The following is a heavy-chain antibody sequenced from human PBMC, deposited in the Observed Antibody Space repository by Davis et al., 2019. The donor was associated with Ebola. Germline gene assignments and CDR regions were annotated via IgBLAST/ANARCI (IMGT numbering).Heavy chain of an antibody. CDR3: ANSARP. D-gene: IGHD6-13*01. CDR1: GFTFRSYA. V-gene: IGHV3-23*01. CDR2: ISGSGGSI. J-gene: IGHJ5*02. Sequence: GESLKISCAASGFTFRSYAMSWVRQTPGKGLEWVSAISGSGGSIYYADSVKGRFTISRDNSKNTLYLQMNSLRAEDTAVYYCANSARPRGQGTLVTVSS.